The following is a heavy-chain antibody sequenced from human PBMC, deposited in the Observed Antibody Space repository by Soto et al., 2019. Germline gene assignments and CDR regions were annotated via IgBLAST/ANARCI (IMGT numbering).Heavy chain of an antibody. V-gene: IGHV3-53*01. CDR1: GLSFSSNY. Sequence: GALRLSCAASGLSFSSNYMSWVRQAPGEGLEWVAIIYINGSTDYADSVQGRFSVSRDIYKNTLFLQMNNLRAEDTAVYFCSGDPSGYDEGDWYHGVDVWGQGTTVTVSS. J-gene: IGHJ6*02. CDR2: IYINGST. CDR3: SGDPSGYDEGDWYHGVDV. D-gene: IGHD5-12*01.